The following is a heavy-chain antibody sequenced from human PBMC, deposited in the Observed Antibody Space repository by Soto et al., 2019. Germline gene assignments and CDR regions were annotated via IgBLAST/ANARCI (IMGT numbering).Heavy chain of an antibody. V-gene: IGHV4-59*12. D-gene: IGHD4-17*01. J-gene: IGHJ4*02. CDR1: GGTLSPNY. Sequence: PSETLSLTCIVSGGTLSPNYWAWIRQPPGKGLEWVGYIYYGGTTSYNPSLDSRVTISRDTSKNRLYLQINSLRVEDTAVYYCAIARGSTYGFFDYWGQGTLVTVSS. CDR2: IYYGGTT. CDR3: AIARGSTYGFFDY.